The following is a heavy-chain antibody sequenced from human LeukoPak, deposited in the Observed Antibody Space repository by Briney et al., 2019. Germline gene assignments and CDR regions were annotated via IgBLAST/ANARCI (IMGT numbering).Heavy chain of an antibody. CDR3: VRHPRLTWLESGLRGSGPFDY. Sequence: SETLSLTCTVSGGSISSYYWSWIRQPAGTALEWIGRIYTSGTITYNPSLKSRVTMSVDTSKNQFSLKLSSVTAADTAVYYCVRHPRLTWLESGLRGSGPFDYWGQGTLVTVSS. CDR2: IYTSGTI. V-gene: IGHV4-4*07. CDR1: GGSISSYY. D-gene: IGHD3-10*01. J-gene: IGHJ4*02.